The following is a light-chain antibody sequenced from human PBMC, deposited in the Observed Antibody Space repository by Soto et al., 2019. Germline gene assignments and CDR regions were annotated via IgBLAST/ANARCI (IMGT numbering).Light chain of an antibody. Sequence: DIVMTQSPDSLAVSLGERATINCKSSQSVLYSSTNKNYLAWYQQKPGQPPKLLIYWASTRESGVPDRFSGSGSGTDFTLTISSLQAEDVADYYCQQYYSTPRTFGQGTKVEIK. CDR1: QSVLYSSTNKNY. CDR2: WAS. CDR3: QQYYSTPRT. V-gene: IGKV4-1*01. J-gene: IGKJ1*01.